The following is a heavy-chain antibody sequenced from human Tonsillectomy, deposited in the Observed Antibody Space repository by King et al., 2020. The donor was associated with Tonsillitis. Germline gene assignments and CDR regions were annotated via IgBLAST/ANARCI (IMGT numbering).Heavy chain of an antibody. J-gene: IGHJ4*02. D-gene: IGHD4-11*01. CDR1: GGSISSYY. CDR3: ARGPDYSNSFFDY. CDR2: IYYSGST. Sequence: QLQESGPGLVKPSETLSLSCTVSGGSISSYYWSWIRQPPGKGREWMGYIYYSGSTNYNPSLKSRVTISVDTSKNQFSLKLSPVTAADTAVYYCARGPDYSNSFFDYWGQGTLVTVSS. V-gene: IGHV4-59*01.